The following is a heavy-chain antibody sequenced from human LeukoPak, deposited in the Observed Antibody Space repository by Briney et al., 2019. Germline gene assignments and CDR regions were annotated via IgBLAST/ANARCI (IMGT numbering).Heavy chain of an antibody. CDR2: IYTSEIT. CDR1: AGSISSYY. CDR3: ARRYCYRTSCYYYFDY. Sequence: SETLSLTCTVPAGSISSYYWSWIRQPPGKGLEWIGDIYTSEITDYNPSLKSRVTISIDTSKNQFSLKLSSVTAADTAVYYCARRYCYRTSCYYYFDYWGQGTLVTVSS. V-gene: IGHV4-4*09. J-gene: IGHJ4*02. D-gene: IGHD2-2*01.